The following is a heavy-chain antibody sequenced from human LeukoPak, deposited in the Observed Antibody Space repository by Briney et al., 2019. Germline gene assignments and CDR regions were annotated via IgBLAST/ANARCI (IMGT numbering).Heavy chain of an antibody. CDR1: GGTFSSYA. CDR3: ARDLQYGDYDGTFDY. V-gene: IGHV1-46*01. J-gene: IGHJ4*02. Sequence: ASVKVSCKASGGTFSSYAISWVRQAPGQGLEWMGIINPSAGSTRYAQKFQDRVTMTRDMSTSTVYMELSSLRSEDTAVYYCARDLQYGDYDGTFDYWGQGTLVTVSS. CDR2: INPSAGST. D-gene: IGHD4-17*01.